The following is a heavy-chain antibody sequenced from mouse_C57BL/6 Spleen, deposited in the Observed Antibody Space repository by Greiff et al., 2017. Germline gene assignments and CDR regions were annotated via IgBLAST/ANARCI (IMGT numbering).Heavy chain of an antibody. CDR1: GFTFSSYG. CDR2: ISSGGSYT. J-gene: IGHJ2*01. D-gene: IGHD2-5*01. CDR3: ARQGGYSNYDY. Sequence: EVKLQESGGDLVKPGGSLKLSCAASGFTFSSYGLSLVRQTPDKRLAWVATISSGGSYTYYPDSVKGRFTISRDNAKNTLYLQMSSLKSEDTAMYYCARQGGYSNYDYWGQGTTLTVSS. V-gene: IGHV5-6*01.